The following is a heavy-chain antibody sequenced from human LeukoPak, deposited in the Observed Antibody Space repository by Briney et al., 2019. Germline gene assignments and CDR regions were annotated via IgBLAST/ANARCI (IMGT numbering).Heavy chain of an antibody. Sequence: PSETLSLTCTVSGGSISSYYWNWIRQPPGKGLEWIGYIYYSGSTNYNPSLKSRVTISVDTSKTQFSLKLSSVTAADTAVYYCARGYCSGGSCYSYYYYNYMDVWGKGTTVTVSS. CDR2: IYYSGST. J-gene: IGHJ6*03. CDR1: GGSISSYY. V-gene: IGHV4-59*01. CDR3: ARGYCSGGSCYSYYYYNYMDV. D-gene: IGHD2-15*01.